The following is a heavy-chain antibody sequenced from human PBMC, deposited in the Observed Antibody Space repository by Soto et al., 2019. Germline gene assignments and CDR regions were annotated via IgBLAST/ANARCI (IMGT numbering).Heavy chain of an antibody. CDR1: GGSISSGGYY. J-gene: IGHJ6*02. V-gene: IGHV4-31*01. Sequence: QVQLQESGPGLVKPSQTLSLTCTVSGGSISSGGYYWSWIRQHPGKGLEWIGYIYYSGSTYYNPSLKSLVTISVDTSKNQFSLKLSSVTAADTAVYYCARVRPVGILSLGHYGMDVWGQGTTVTVSS. CDR2: IYYSGST. CDR3: ARVRPVGILSLGHYGMDV. D-gene: IGHD3-16*02.